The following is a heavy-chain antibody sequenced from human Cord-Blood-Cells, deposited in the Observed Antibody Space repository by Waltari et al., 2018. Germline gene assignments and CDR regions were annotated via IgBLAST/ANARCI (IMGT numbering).Heavy chain of an antibody. CDR1: GGSFSGYY. V-gene: IGHV4-34*01. CDR3: ARQHYGSGSYYNG. J-gene: IGHJ4*02. Sequence: QVQLQQWGAGLLKPSETLSLTCAAHGGSFSGYYWSWIRQPPGKGLEWIGEINHSGSTNYNPSLKSRVTISVDTSKNQFSLKLSSVTAADTAVYYCARQHYGSGSYYNGWGQGTLVTVSS. CDR2: INHSGST. D-gene: IGHD3-10*01.